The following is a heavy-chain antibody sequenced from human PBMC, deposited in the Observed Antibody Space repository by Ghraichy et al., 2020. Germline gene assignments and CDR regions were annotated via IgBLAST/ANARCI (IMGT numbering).Heavy chain of an antibody. CDR2: IYYSGST. CDR3: ARDRIAAHGMDV. J-gene: IGHJ6*02. CDR1: GGSVSSGSYY. D-gene: IGHD6-6*01. V-gene: IGHV4-61*01. Sequence: SQTLSLTCTVSGGSVSSGSYYWSWIRQPPGKGLEWIGYIYYSGSTNYNPSLKSRVTISVDTSKNQFSLKLSSVTAADTAVYYCARDRIAAHGMDVWGQGTTVTVSS.